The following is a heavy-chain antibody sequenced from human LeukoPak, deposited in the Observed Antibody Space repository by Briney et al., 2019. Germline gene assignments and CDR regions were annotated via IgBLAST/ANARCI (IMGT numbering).Heavy chain of an antibody. CDR1: GYILTNNW. CDR2: IYPGNSDT. D-gene: IGHD6-19*01. Sequence: GESLKISCKISGYILTNNWIGWVRQVPGKGLEWMGLIYPGNSDTKYSPSFQGQVTFSVDKSISTAYLQWSSLKASDTAMYYCARSIAVAAPWEPWGQGTLVTVSS. CDR3: ARSIAVAAPWEP. J-gene: IGHJ4*02. V-gene: IGHV5-51*01.